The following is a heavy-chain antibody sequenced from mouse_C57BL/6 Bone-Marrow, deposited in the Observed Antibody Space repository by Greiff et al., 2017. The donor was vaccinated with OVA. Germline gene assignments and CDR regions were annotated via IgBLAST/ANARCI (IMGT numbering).Heavy chain of an antibody. D-gene: IGHD1-1*01. J-gene: IGHJ2*01. CDR1: GYSITSGYY. Sequence: VQLKESGPGLVKPSQSLSLTCSVTGYSITSGYYWNWIRQFPGNKLEWMGYISYDGSNNYNPSLKNRISITRDTSKNQFFLKLNSVTTEDTATYYCAREGYGSPYFDYWGQGTTLTVSS. V-gene: IGHV3-6*01. CDR3: AREGYGSPYFDY. CDR2: ISYDGSN.